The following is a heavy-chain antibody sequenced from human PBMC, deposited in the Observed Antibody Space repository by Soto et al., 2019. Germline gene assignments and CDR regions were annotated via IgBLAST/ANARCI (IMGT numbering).Heavy chain of an antibody. CDR2: INAGNGNT. D-gene: IGHD3-22*01. Sequence: ASVKVSCKASGYTFTSYAMHWVRQAPGQRLEWMGWINAGNGNTKYSQKFQGRVTITRDTSASTAYMELSSLRSEETAVYYCARVSYYNRYTMIGPWGQGTLVPVSS. J-gene: IGHJ5*02. V-gene: IGHV1-3*01. CDR1: GYTFTSYA. CDR3: ARVSYYNRYTMIGP.